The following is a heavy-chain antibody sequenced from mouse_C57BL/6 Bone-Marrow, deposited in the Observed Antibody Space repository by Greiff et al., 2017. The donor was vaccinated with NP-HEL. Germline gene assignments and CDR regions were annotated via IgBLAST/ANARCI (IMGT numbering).Heavy chain of an antibody. D-gene: IGHD2-4*01. CDR1: GYTFTDYY. CDR3: ARATYYEYDGAMDY. CDR2: INPNNGGT. J-gene: IGHJ4*01. Sequence: EVQLQQSGPELVKPGASVKISCKASGYTFTDYYMHWVKQSHGKSLEWIGDINPNNGGTSYNQKFKGKATLTVDTSSSTAYMELRSLTSEDSAVYYWARATYYEYDGAMDYWGQGTSVTVSS. V-gene: IGHV1-26*01.